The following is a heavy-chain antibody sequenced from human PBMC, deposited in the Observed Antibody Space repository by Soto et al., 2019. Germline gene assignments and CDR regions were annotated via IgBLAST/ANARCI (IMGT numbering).Heavy chain of an antibody. J-gene: IGHJ6*02. CDR1: GFTFSSYG. Sequence: GGSLRLSCAASGFTFSSYGMHWVRQAPGKGLEWVAVISYDGSNKYYADSVKGRFTISRDNSKNTLYLQMNSLRAEDTAVYYCAKDLTVTSYYYYGMDVWGQGTTVTVSS. V-gene: IGHV3-30*18. CDR2: ISYDGSNK. D-gene: IGHD4-4*01. CDR3: AKDLTVTSYYYYGMDV.